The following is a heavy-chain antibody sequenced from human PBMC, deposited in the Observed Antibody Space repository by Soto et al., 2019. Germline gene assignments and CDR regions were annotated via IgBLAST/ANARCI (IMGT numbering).Heavy chain of an antibody. J-gene: IGHJ6*02. CDR1: GFTFSSYG. V-gene: IGHV3-33*01. CDR3: AREAPYYGMDV. Sequence: QVQLVESGGGVVQPGRSLRLSCAASGFTFSSYGMHWVRQAPGKGLEWVAVIWYDGNNKYYADSVKGRFTISRDNSKNTLYLQMNSLRAEDTAVYYCAREAPYYGMDVWGQGTTVTVSS. CDR2: IWYDGNNK.